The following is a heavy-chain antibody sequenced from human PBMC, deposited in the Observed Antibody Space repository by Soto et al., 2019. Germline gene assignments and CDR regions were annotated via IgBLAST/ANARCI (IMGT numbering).Heavy chain of an antibody. CDR1: GFTFSSYA. CDR2: ISYDGSNK. CDR3: ASDSRWFDP. Sequence: QVQLVESGGGVVQPGRSLRLSCAASGFTFSSYAMHWVRQAPGKGLEWVAVISYDGSNKYYADSVKGRFTISRDNSKNTLYLQMISLSAADTAVYYCASDSRWFDPWGQGPLVTVSS. V-gene: IGHV3-30-3*01. J-gene: IGHJ5*02.